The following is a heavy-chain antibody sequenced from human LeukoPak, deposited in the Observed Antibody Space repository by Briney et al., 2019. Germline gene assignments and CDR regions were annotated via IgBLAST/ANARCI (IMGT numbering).Heavy chain of an antibody. D-gene: IGHD2-21*02. J-gene: IGHJ4*02. CDR2: ITGNGVYT. V-gene: IGHV3-23*01. CDR3: AKSYCGGDCG. CDR1: GLPFGSYG. Sequence: PGGSLRLSCAVSGLPFGSYGMTWVRQAPGKGLEWVSGITGNGVYTYYADSVKGRFTIPRDNSKSTLSLQMNSLRAEDTAVYYCAKSYCGGDCGWGPGTLVIVSS.